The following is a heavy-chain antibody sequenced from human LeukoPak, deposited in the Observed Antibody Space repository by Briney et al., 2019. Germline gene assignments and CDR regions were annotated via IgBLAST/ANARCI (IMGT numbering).Heavy chain of an antibody. J-gene: IGHJ4*02. Sequence: PGRSLGLSCAASGFTFSSYGMHWVRQAPGKGLEWVAVIWHDGSNKYYAASVKGRFTISRDNSKNTLYLQMNSLRAEDTAVYYCARDLNPPDYWGQGTLVTVSS. CDR3: ARDLNPPDY. CDR1: GFTFSSYG. V-gene: IGHV3-33*01. CDR2: IWHDGSNK.